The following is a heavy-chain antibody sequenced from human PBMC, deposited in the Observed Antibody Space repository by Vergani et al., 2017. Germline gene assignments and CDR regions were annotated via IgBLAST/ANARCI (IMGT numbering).Heavy chain of an antibody. V-gene: IGHV4-59*01. J-gene: IGHJ4*02. CDR3: ARHQKYYDSSGAPDY. D-gene: IGHD3-22*01. CDR1: GGSISSYY. Sequence: QVQLQESGPGLVKPSETLSLTCTVSGGSISSYYWSWIRQPPGKGLEWIGYIYYSWSTNYTPSLKSRVTISVDTSKNQFSLQLSSVTAADTAVYYCARHQKYYDSSGAPDYWREGTLVSVSS. CDR2: IYYSWST.